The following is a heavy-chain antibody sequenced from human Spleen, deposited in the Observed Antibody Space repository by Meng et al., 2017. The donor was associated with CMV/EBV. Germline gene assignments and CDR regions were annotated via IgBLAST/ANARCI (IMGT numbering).Heavy chain of an antibody. J-gene: IGHJ5*02. CDR2: INPNSGGT. V-gene: IGHV1-2*02. CDR3: ARDASYSSSILNWFDP. Sequence: DTFTGYYMHWVRQAPGQGLEWMGWINPNSGGTNYAQKFQGRVTMTRDTSISTAYMELSRMRSDDTAVYYCARDASYSSSILNWFDPWGQGTLVTVSS. D-gene: IGHD6-13*01. CDR1: DTFTGYY.